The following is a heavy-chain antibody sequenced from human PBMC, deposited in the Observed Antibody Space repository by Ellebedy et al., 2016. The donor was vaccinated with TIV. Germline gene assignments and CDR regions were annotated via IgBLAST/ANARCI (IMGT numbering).Heavy chain of an antibody. CDR1: GFTFSSYS. CDR2: INHSGST. Sequence: ESLKISCAASGFTFSSYSMNWVRQPPGKGLEWIGEINHSGSTNYNPSLKSRVTISVDTSKNQFSLKLSSVTAADTAVYYCARATRYSSSPWNYWGQGTLVTVSS. CDR3: ARATRYSSSPWNY. V-gene: IGHV4-34*01. D-gene: IGHD6-13*01. J-gene: IGHJ4*02.